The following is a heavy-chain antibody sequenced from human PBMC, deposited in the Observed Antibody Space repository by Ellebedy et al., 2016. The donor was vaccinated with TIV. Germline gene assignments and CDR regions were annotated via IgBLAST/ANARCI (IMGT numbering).Heavy chain of an antibody. V-gene: IGHV3-23*01. CDR1: GFTFSNYA. CDR3: AKDHGSTVVSKGRDY. J-gene: IGHJ4*02. CDR2: ISGSGDRT. D-gene: IGHD4-23*01. Sequence: GGSLRLXXATSGFTFSNYAMTWARQVPGKGLEWVSSISGSGDRTYYRDSVKGRFTISRDNSKNTLYLQMNSLRVEDTAIYYCAKDHGSTVVSKGRDYWGQGSQVTVAS.